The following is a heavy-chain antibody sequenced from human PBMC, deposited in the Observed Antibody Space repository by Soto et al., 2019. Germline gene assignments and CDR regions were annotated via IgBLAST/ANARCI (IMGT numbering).Heavy chain of an antibody. CDR1: GFTVGNSY. V-gene: IGHV3-53*01. J-gene: IGHJ5*02. D-gene: IGHD2-21*02. Sequence: PGGSLRLSCAASGFTVGNSYMTWLRQAPGKGLEWVSVIYSGGTTYYADSVKGRFTISRDSSKNTLYLQMNSLRAEDTAVYYCARAGGNYNWFDPWGQGDLVNV. CDR3: ARAGGNYNWFDP. CDR2: IYSGGTT.